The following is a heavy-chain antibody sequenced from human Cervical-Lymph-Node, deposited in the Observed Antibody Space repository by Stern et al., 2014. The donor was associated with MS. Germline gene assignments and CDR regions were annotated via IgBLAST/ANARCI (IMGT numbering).Heavy chain of an antibody. Sequence: QVQLVESGAEVKKPASSVKVSCKASGGPFSNLAISWLRQAPGQGLEWLGGILPVFDTANYAQKFQGRATIIADRSTSTVYLELIGLRSEHTAVYYCAREQGRWFDPGGQGTLVTVP. CDR3: AREQGRWFDP. J-gene: IGHJ5*02. V-gene: IGHV1-69*06. CDR1: GGPFSNLA. CDR2: ILPVFDTA.